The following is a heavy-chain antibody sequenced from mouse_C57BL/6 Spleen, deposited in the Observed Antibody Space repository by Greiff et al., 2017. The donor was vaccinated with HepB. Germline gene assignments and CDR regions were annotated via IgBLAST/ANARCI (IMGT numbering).Heavy chain of an antibody. D-gene: IGHD2-4*01. CDR3: ARTYYDYQRGYAMDY. CDR1: GFSLTSYG. V-gene: IGHV2-2*01. CDR2: IWSGGST. Sequence: VQLQQSGPGLVQPSQSLSITCTVSGFSLTSYGVHWVRQSPGKGLEWLGVIWSGGSTDYNAAFISRLSISKDNSKSQVFFKMNSLQADDTAIYYCARTYYDYQRGYAMDYWGQGTSVTVSS. J-gene: IGHJ4*01.